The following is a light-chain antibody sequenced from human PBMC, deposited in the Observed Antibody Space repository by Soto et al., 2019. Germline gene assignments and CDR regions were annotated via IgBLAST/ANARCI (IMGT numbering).Light chain of an antibody. V-gene: IGLV2-14*01. CDR2: DVS. Sequence: QSALTQPASVSGSPGQSITISFTGTSSDVGAYNYDSWYQQYPGEAPKVIIYDVSHRPAGVSNRFSGSKSGNTASLTISGLQTQDEADYYCRSYTSATTYVFGTGTKVTV. CDR1: SSDVGAYNY. CDR3: RSYTSATTYV. J-gene: IGLJ1*01.